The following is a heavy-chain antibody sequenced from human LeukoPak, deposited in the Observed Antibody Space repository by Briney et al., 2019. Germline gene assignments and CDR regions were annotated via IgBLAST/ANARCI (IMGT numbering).Heavy chain of an antibody. Sequence: SETLSLTCTVSGDSINSYYWSWIRQTPGKGLEWIGYVYFSGNTKYNPSLENRVTISVDRSKSQFYLTLRSVTAADTAVYFCAKDLNHGFNYYYYGLEVWGHGTTVTVSS. CDR1: GDSINSYY. V-gene: IGHV4-59*01. J-gene: IGHJ6*02. CDR2: VYFSGNT. D-gene: IGHD3-9*01. CDR3: AKDLNHGFNYYYYGLEV.